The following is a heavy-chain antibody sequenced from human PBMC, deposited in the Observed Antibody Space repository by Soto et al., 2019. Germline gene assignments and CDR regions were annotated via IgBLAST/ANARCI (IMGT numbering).Heavy chain of an antibody. Sequence: SETLSLTCAVSGGSISSSNWWSWVRQPPGKGLEWIGEIYHSGSTNYNPSLKSRVTISVEKSKNQFSLKLSSVTAADTAVYYCARGLLWFGELLYRPNWFDPWGQGTLVTVSS. V-gene: IGHV4-4*02. CDR2: IYHSGST. CDR3: ARGLLWFGELLYRPNWFDP. CDR1: GGSISSSNW. J-gene: IGHJ5*02. D-gene: IGHD3-10*01.